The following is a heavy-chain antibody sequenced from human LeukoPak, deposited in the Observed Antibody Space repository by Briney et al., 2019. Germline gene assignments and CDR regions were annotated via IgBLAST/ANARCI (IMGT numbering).Heavy chain of an antibody. V-gene: IGHV4-59*11. CDR3: ARAFRMETTLFIGD. J-gene: IGHJ4*02. CDR2: IHSSGRT. CDR1: GDSMNSHY. Sequence: SGTLSLTCDVSGDSMNSHYLSWIRQPPGKGPECVGYIHSSGRTNQNPSLKSRVTLSVDTSKNQFSLTLNSVTAADTAIYYCARAFRMETTLFIGDWGQGTLVTVSS. D-gene: IGHD3-10*02.